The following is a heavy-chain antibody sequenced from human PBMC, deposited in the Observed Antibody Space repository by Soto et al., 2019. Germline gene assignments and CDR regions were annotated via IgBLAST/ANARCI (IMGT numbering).Heavy chain of an antibody. D-gene: IGHD2-15*01. CDR2: INHSGST. Sequence: QVQLQQWGAGLLKPSETLSLTCAVDGGSFRGYYWSWIRQPPGKGLEWSGEINHSGSTNYNRSPKRRVTISVETSKNPFSLKLSSVNAAATAVYYCARVTAVVVAATRGGNWFDPWGQGPLGTVSS. V-gene: IGHV4-34*01. CDR1: GGSFRGYY. J-gene: IGHJ5*02. CDR3: ARVTAVVVAATRGGNWFDP.